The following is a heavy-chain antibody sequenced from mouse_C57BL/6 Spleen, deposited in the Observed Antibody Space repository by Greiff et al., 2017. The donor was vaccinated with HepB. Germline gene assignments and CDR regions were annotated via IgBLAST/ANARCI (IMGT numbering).Heavy chain of an antibody. CDR3: ARGYSNYEWYFDV. CDR2: IDPSDSET. J-gene: IGHJ1*03. V-gene: IGHV1-52*01. Sequence: QVQLQQSGAELVRPGSSVKLSCKASGYTFTSYWMHWVKQRPIQGLEWIGNIDPSDSETHYNQKFKDKATLTVDKSSSTAYMQLSSLTSEDSAVYYCARGYSNYEWYFDVWGTGTTVTVSS. CDR1: GYTFTSYW. D-gene: IGHD2-5*01.